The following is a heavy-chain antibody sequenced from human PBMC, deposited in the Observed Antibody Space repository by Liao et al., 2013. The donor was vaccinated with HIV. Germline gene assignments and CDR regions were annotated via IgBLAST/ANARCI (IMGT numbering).Heavy chain of an antibody. V-gene: IGHV4-4*07. Sequence: QVQLQESGPGLVKPSETLSLTCTVSGGSISSYYWSWIRQPAGKGLEWIGRIYTSGSTNYNPSLKSRVTMSVDTSRNQFSLRLTSVSAADTAVYFCARGRAVNTKYVPFGFWGQGTLVAVSS. CDR3: ARGRAVNTKYVPFGF. J-gene: IGHJ4*02. CDR1: GGSISSYY. D-gene: IGHD3-16*01. CDR2: IYTSGST.